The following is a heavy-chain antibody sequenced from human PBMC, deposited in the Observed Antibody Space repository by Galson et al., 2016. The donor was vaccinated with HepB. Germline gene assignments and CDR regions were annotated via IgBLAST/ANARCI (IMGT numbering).Heavy chain of an antibody. D-gene: IGHD1-20*01. CDR2: ISSSSSYI. CDR3: ASMTGTTPGGY. Sequence: WVSSISSSSSYIYYADSVKGRFTISRDNAKNSLYLQMNSLRAEDTAVYYCASMTGTTPGGYWGQGTLVTVSS. V-gene: IGHV3-21*04. J-gene: IGHJ4*02.